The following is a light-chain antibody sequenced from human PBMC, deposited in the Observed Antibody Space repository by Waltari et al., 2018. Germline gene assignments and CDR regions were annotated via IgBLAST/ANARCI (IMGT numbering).Light chain of an antibody. CDR3: QQYNTYPYT. Sequence: DIQMTQSPSTLSASVGDRVTITCRASQRISSWLAWYQQKPGKAPKLLIFKASDLESGVPSRFSGSGSGTEFTLTISSLQPDDFATYYCQQYNTYPYTFGQGTKLEIK. V-gene: IGKV1-5*03. CDR1: QRISSW. J-gene: IGKJ2*01. CDR2: KAS.